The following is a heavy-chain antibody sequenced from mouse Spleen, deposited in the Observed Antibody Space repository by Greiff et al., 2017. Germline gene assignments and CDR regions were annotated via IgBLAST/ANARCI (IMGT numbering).Heavy chain of an antibody. CDR3: AKTARATHYAMDY. J-gene: IGHJ4*01. CDR1: GFTFSSYA. D-gene: IGHD3-2*01. CDR2: ISSGSSTI. Sequence: EVHLVESGGGLVKPGGSLKLSCAASGFTFSSYAMSWVRQTPEKRLEWVAYISSGSSTIYYADTVKGRFTISRDNAKNTLFLQMTSLRSEDTAMYYCAKTARATHYAMDYWGQGTSVTVSS. V-gene: IGHV5-17*01.